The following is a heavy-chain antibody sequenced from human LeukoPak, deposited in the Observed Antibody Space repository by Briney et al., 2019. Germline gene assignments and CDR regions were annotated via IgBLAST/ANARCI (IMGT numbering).Heavy chain of an antibody. D-gene: IGHD5-12*01. J-gene: IGHJ2*01. CDR3: ARNPYSGYDYWYFDL. V-gene: IGHV4-34*01. CDR2: INHSGST. CDR1: GGSFSGYY. Sequence: SETLSLTCAVYGGSFSGYYWSWIRQPPGKGLEWIGEINHSGSTNYNPSLKSRVTISVDTSKNQFSLKLSSVTAADTAVYYCARNPYSGYDYWYFDLWGRGTLVTVSS.